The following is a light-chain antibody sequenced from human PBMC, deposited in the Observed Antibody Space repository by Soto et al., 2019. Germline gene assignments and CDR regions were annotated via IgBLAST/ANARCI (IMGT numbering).Light chain of an antibody. CDR1: QSVSSSY. V-gene: IGKV3-20*01. CDR2: GAS. J-gene: IGKJ1*01. Sequence: EIVLTQSPGTLSLSPGERATLSCRASQSVSSSYLVWYQQKPGQAPRLLIYGASSRATGIPDRFSGSGSGTDFTLTISRLAPEDFAVYYCQQYGSSPLTFGQGTKVEIK. CDR3: QQYGSSPLT.